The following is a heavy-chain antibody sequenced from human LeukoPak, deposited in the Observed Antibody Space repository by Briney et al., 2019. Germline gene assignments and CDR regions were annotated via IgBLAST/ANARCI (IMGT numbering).Heavy chain of an antibody. CDR3: TRGGSPRQNWFDP. V-gene: IGHV3-49*03. J-gene: IGHJ5*02. Sequence: GGSLRLSCTASGFTFGDYAMSWFRQAPGKGLKWVGFIRSKAYGGTTEYAASVKGRFTISRDDSKSIAYLQMNSLKTEDTAVYYCTRGGSPRQNWFDPWGQGTLVTVSS. CDR2: IRSKAYGGTT. D-gene: IGHD5-12*01. CDR1: GFTFGDYA.